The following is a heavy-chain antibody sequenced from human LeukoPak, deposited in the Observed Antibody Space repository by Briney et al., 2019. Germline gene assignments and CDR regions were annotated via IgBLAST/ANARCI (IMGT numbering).Heavy chain of an antibody. V-gene: IGHV1-8*01. CDR3: AIRTHVDIVATLGERVKKGLDY. CDR2: MNPNSGNT. D-gene: IGHD5-12*01. J-gene: IGHJ4*02. CDR1: GYTFTSYD. Sequence: ASVKVSCKASGYTFTSYDINWLRQAPGQGREWMGWMNPNSGNTGYAQKFQGRVTITRNTSMSTAYMELSSLRSEDTAVYYCAIRTHVDIVATLGERVKKGLDYWGQGTPVTVSS.